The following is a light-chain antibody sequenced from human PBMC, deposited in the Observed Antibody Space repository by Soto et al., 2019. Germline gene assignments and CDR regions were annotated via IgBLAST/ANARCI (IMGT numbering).Light chain of an antibody. V-gene: IGLV2-23*02. CDR3: SSYAGAITFYV. J-gene: IGLJ1*01. Sequence: QSVLTDPASLSGSPGQSITISCTGTSSDVGTYTLVSWYQQHPGKAPKLVIYEVNKRPAGVSKRFSGSKSGDTASLTISGLQAEDEADYYCSSYAGAITFYVFGTGTKVTVL. CDR2: EVN. CDR1: SSDVGTYTL.